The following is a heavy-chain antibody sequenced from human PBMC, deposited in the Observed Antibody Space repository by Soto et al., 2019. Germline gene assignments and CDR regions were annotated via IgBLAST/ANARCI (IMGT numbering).Heavy chain of an antibody. D-gene: IGHD3-3*01. Sequence: GASLKISCKGSGYSFINYWIGWVRQAPGQGLEWMGWISAYNGNTNYAQKLQGRVTMTTDTSTSTAYMELRSLRSDDTAVYYCASAPGQNSDFWSGPINYYYGMDVWGQGTTVTVSS. CDR3: ASAPGQNSDFWSGPINYYYGMDV. V-gene: IGHV1-18*04. J-gene: IGHJ6*02. CDR2: ISAYNGNT. CDR1: GYSFINYW.